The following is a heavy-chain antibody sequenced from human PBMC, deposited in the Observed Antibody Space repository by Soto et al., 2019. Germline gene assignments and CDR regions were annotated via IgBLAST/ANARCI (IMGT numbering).Heavy chain of an antibody. CDR1: GFSLSTSGMC. D-gene: IGHD3-22*01. J-gene: IGHJ4*02. V-gene: IGHV2-70*01. CDR2: IDWDDDK. CDR3: ARILLPFDSSGLEHNYFDY. Sequence: SGPTLVNPTQTLTLTCNFSGFSLSTSGMCVSWIRQPPGKALEWLALIDWDDDKYYSTSLKTRLTISKDTSKNQVVLTMTNMDPVDTATYYCARILLPFDSSGLEHNYFDYWGQGTLVTVS.